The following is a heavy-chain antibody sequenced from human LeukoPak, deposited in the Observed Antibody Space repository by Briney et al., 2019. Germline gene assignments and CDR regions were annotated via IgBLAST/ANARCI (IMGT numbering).Heavy chain of an antibody. CDR1: GFSFSSYS. Sequence: GGSLRLSCAASGFSFSSYSMNWVRQAPGKGLEWVSSISSSSSYIYYADSVQGRFTISRDNAKNSLYLQMNSLRAGDTAVYYCARDPSSPDYGDYYFDYWGQGTLVTVSS. J-gene: IGHJ4*02. CDR2: ISSSSSYI. V-gene: IGHV3-21*01. D-gene: IGHD4-17*01. CDR3: ARDPSSPDYGDYYFDY.